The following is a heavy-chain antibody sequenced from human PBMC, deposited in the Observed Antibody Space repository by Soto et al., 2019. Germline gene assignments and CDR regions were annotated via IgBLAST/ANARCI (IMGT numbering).Heavy chain of an antibody. CDR1: GCPFSNSG. V-gene: IGHV1-18*01. CDR2: ISVYKGNV. CDR3: ARQMVLLFLPDF. D-gene: IGHD2-8*01. Sequence: QVQLVQSGADVKKPGASVKISCKASGCPFSNSGIAWVRQAPGQGLEWMAWISVYKGNVNYAQALQDRVTLTTDTSTNTAYMELRSLRSDDTAVYYCARQMVLLFLPDFWGPGTLVTVSS. J-gene: IGHJ4*02.